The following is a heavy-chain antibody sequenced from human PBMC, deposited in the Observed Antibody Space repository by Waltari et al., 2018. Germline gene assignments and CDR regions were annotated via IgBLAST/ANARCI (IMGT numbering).Heavy chain of an antibody. CDR1: GDSMGSRDF. V-gene: IGHV4-4*02. Sequence: QLQLQQSGPGLVKPSESLSPTCVASGDSMGSRDFWSWVRQSPGKGLEWIGQVHRSGRTNYNPSLASRVTMSIDTSSNQFSLKVPSPTAADTAIYYCARDRGRGLYLDSWGQGILVTVSP. CDR2: VHRSGRT. CDR3: ARDRGRGLYLDS. J-gene: IGHJ4*02. D-gene: IGHD2-15*01.